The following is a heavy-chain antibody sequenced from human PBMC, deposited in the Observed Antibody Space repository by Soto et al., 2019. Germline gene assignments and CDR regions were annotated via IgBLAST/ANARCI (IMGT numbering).Heavy chain of an antibody. CDR1: GFTFSSYA. D-gene: IGHD4-17*01. CDR2: ISGSGGST. CDR3: APRPPHGDPYYYYYMDV. J-gene: IGHJ6*03. V-gene: IGHV3-23*01. Sequence: GGSLRLSCAASGFTFSSYAMSWVRQAPGKGLEWVSAISGSGGSTYYADSVKGRFTISRDNSKNTLYLQMNSLRAEDTAEIYCAPRPPHGDPYYYYYMDVWGKGTTVTVSS.